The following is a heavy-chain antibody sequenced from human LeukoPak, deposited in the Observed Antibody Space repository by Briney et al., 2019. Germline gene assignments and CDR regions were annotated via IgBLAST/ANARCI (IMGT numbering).Heavy chain of an antibody. CDR1: GYSISSGYY. D-gene: IGHD1-26*01. V-gene: IGHV4-38-2*02. Sequence: PSETLSLTCTVSGYSISSGYYWGWIRQPPGKGLEWIGSIYHSGSTYYNPSLKSRVTISVDTSKNQFSLKLSSVTAADTAVYYCARERGVGAIPSTFDYWGQGTLVTVSS. J-gene: IGHJ4*02. CDR2: IYHSGST. CDR3: ARERGVGAIPSTFDY.